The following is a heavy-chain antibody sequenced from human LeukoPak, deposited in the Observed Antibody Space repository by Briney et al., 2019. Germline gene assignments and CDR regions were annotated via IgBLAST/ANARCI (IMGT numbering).Heavy chain of an antibody. J-gene: IGHJ6*03. D-gene: IGHD4-11*01. CDR2: IYYSGST. CDR3: ARVDYRYYYMDV. Sequence: SQTLSLTCTVSGGSISSGDYYWSWIRQPPGKGLEWIGYIYYSGSTYYNPSLKSRVTISVDTSKNQFSLKLSSVTAADTAVYYCARVDYRYYYMDVWGKGTTVTVSS. V-gene: IGHV4-30-4*01. CDR1: GGSISSGDYY.